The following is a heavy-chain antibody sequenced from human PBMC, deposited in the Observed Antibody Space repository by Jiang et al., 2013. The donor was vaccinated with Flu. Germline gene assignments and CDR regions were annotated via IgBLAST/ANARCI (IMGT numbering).Heavy chain of an antibody. D-gene: IGHD3-10*01. V-gene: IGHV3-74*01. CDR1: GITFSDYW. CDR3: ARYPRTIRGTNRWLDS. CDR2: INPDGTTS. J-gene: IGHJ5*01. Sequence: QLVESGGGSVQPGGSLRLSCAASGITFSDYWMHWVRQVPGKGLVWVSEINPDGTTSNYADSVKGRFTISRDNARYTLYLQMSSLRAEDTAVYYCARYPRTIRGTNRWLDSWGQGTLVNVFS.